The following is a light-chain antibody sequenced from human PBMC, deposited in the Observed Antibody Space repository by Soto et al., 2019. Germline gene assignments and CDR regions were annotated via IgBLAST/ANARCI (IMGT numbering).Light chain of an antibody. V-gene: IGLV1-47*02. J-gene: IGLJ2*01. CDR2: SNN. Sequence: QSVLTQPPSASETPGQRVTISCSGSSSNIASNYIYWYQQLPGTAPKPLIYSNNQRPSGVPDRFSGSKSGTSASLAISGLRSVDEADYYCAAWDDSLSGHVVFGGGTKLTVL. CDR3: AAWDDSLSGHVV. CDR1: SSNIASNY.